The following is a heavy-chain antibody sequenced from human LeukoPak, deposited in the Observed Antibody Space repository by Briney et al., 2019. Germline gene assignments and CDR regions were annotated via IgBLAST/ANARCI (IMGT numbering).Heavy chain of an antibody. CDR1: GGSISSSSYY. CDR3: ASTIHYYDSSGYRYYFDY. CDR2: IYYSGST. Sequence: SETLSLTCAVYGGSISSSSYYWGWIRQPPGKGLEWIGSIYYSGSTYYNPSLKSRVTISVDTSKNQFSLKLSSVTAADTAVYYCASTIHYYDSSGYRYYFDYWGQGTLVTVSS. V-gene: IGHV4-39*01. D-gene: IGHD3-22*01. J-gene: IGHJ4*02.